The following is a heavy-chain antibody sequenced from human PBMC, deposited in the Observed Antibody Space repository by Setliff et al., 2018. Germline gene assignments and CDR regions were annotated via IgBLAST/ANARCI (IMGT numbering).Heavy chain of an antibody. Sequence: PGGSLRLSCAASGFTFDVYDLNWVRQAPGKGLEWVSSINWNGDRTGYADSVKGRFTISRDNAKNSLYLQMNRLRAEDTALYYCARLALTGYDSSGYYYALDYYYYMDVWGKGTTVTVSS. J-gene: IGHJ6*03. V-gene: IGHV3-20*04. CDR1: GFTFDVYD. CDR3: ARLALTGYDSSGYYYALDYYYYMDV. CDR2: INWNGDRT. D-gene: IGHD3-22*01.